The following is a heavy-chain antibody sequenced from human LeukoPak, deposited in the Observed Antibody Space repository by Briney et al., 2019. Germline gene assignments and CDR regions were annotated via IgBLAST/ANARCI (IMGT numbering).Heavy chain of an antibody. Sequence: SGKVSCKASGGTFSSYDINWVRQAPGQGVEWRGGIMAIFGITKYAQKFQRRVTITADKSTSTVYMELSSLRSEDTAVYYCARDREEMPTQWEAFDFWGQGTMVTVSS. CDR1: GGTFSSYD. J-gene: IGHJ3*01. CDR2: IMAIFGIT. V-gene: IGHV1-69*10. CDR3: ARDREEMPTQWEAFDF. D-gene: IGHD5-24*01.